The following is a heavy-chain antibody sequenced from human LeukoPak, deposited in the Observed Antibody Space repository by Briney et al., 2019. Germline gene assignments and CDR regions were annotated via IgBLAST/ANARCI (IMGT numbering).Heavy chain of an antibody. D-gene: IGHD3-10*01. CDR3: ARGGYYGSGNDFRFDP. CDR2: IHYTGST. V-gene: IGHV4-59*01. Sequence: PSETLSLTCTISGASIDSYYWSWIRQPPGKGLECIGYIHYTGSTNYNPSLKSRVTISVETSKNQFSLKLKSVTAADTAVYYCARGGYYGSGNDFRFDPWGQGTLVTVSS. CDR1: GASIDSYY. J-gene: IGHJ5*02.